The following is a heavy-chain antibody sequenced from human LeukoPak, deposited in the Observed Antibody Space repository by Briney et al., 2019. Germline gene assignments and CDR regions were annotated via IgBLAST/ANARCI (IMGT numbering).Heavy chain of an antibody. CDR1: GNTFTGYY. Sequence: ASVKVSCKASGNTFTGYYMHWVRQAPGQGLEWMGWINPNSGGTNYAQKFQGRVTMTRDTSISTAYMELSRLRSDDTAVYYCARSLDYYYGMDVWGQGTTVTVSS. V-gene: IGHV1-2*02. CDR3: ARSLDYYYGMDV. CDR2: INPNSGGT. J-gene: IGHJ6*02.